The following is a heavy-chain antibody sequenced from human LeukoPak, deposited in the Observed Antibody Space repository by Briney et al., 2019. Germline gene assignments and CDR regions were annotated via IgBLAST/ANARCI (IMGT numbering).Heavy chain of an antibody. V-gene: IGHV4-59*01. CDR2: IYYTGNT. CDR1: GVSISNYY. J-gene: IGHJ5*02. Sequence: TASETLSLTCTVSGVSISNYYWNWILQPPGKGLEWIGYIYYTGNTNYNPSHKSRVTISVDTSRNQFSLKLSSVTAADTAVYYCARDRLQLQSWGQGTLVTVSS. D-gene: IGHD1-1*01. CDR3: ARDRLQLQS.